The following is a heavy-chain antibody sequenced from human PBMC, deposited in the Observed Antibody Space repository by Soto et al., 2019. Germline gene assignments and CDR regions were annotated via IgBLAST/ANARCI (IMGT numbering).Heavy chain of an antibody. CDR3: ARQVVHGPPLPAAILVMDIHGGYYFDY. D-gene: IGHD2-2*01. V-gene: IGHV4-59*08. CDR1: GGSISSYY. Sequence: PSETLSLTCTVSGGSISSYYWSWIRQPPGKGLEWIGYIYYSGSTNYNPSLKSRVTISVDTSKNQFSLKLSSVTAADTAVYYCARQVVHGPPLPAAILVMDIHGGYYFDYWGQGTLVTVSS. J-gene: IGHJ4*02. CDR2: IYYSGST.